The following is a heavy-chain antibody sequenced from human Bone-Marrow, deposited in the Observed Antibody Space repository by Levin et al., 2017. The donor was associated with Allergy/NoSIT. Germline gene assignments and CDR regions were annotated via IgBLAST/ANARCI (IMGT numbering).Heavy chain of an antibody. D-gene: IGHD4-17*01. Sequence: PGESLKISCKASGYSFNDYYIHWVRQAPGRGLEWMGWINPYTGATHYAQKFQGRVIMTRDTAASTVFMELKSLVSDDTALYYCARDYGGDYEVGVGWIDPWGPGTQVTVSP. CDR2: INPYTGAT. V-gene: IGHV1-2*02. CDR1: GYSFNDYY. J-gene: IGHJ5*02. CDR3: ARDYGGDYEVGVGWIDP.